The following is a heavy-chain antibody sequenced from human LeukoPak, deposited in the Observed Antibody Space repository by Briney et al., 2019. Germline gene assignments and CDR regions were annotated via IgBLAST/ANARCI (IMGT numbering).Heavy chain of an antibody. CDR2: INPNSGGT. Sequence: ASVKVSCKASGYTFAGYYMHWVRQAPGQGLGWMGWINPNSGGTNYAQKFQGRVTMTRDTSISTAYMELSRLRSDDTAVYYCARDPVVTEYYYYGMDVWGQGTTVTVSS. D-gene: IGHD4-23*01. CDR3: ARDPVVTEYYYYGMDV. V-gene: IGHV1-2*02. CDR1: GYTFAGYY. J-gene: IGHJ6*02.